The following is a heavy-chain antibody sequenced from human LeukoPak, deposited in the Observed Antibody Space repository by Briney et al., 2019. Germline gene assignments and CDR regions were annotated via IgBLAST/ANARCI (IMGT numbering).Heavy chain of an antibody. CDR1: GFTFNSHA. J-gene: IGHJ6*04. CDR2: ISSSGSTI. D-gene: IGHD3-10*02. V-gene: IGHV3-48*03. Sequence: GRSLRLSCATSGFTFNSHAMHWVRQAPGKGLEWVSYISSSGSTIYYADSVKGRFTISRDNAKNSLYLQMNSLRAEDTAVYYCAELGITMIGGVWGKGTTVTISS. CDR3: AELGITMIGGV.